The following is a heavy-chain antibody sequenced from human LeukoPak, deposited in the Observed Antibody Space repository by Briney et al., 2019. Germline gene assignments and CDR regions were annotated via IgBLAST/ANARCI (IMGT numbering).Heavy chain of an antibody. V-gene: IGHV3-30-3*01. Sequence: GGSLRLSCAASGFTFSSYAMHWVRQAPGKGLEWVAVISYDGSNKYYADSVKGRFTISRDNSKNTLYLQMNSLRAEDTAVYYCASSLGVAVAGTDYWGQGTLVTVSS. CDR2: ISYDGSNK. D-gene: IGHD6-19*01. CDR1: GFTFSSYA. J-gene: IGHJ4*02. CDR3: ASSLGVAVAGTDY.